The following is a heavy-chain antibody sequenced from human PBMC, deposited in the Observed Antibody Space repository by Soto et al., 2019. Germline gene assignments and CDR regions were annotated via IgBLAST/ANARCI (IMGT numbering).Heavy chain of an antibody. V-gene: IGHV1-69*01. CDR2: IIPIFGTA. CDR3: ARALYDILTGYYIGYYYYGMDV. Sequence: GXSVKVSCKASGGTFSSYAISWVRQAPVQGLEWMGGIIPIFGTANYAQKFQGRVTITADESTSTAYMELSSLRSEDTAVYYCARALYDILTGYYIGYYYYGMDVWGQGTTVTVSS. J-gene: IGHJ6*02. CDR1: GGTFSSYA. D-gene: IGHD3-9*01.